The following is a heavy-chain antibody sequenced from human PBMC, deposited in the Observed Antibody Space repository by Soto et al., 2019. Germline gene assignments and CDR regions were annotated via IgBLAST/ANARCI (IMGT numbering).Heavy chain of an antibody. CDR1: GGSISSSSYY. Sequence: QLQLQESGPGLVKPSETLSLTCTVSGGSISSSSYYWGWIRQPPGKGLEWIGSIYYSGSTYYNPSLKSRVTISVDTSKNQFSLKLSSVTAADTAVYYCARLQSLSIVVVTAIPDYWGQGTLVTVSS. V-gene: IGHV4-39*01. CDR2: IYYSGST. J-gene: IGHJ4*02. CDR3: ARLQSLSIVVVTAIPDY. D-gene: IGHD2-21*02.